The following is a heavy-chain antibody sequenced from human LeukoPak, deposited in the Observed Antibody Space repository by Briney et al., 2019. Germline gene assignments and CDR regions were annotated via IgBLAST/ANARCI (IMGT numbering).Heavy chain of an antibody. CDR2: ISFDGTKK. J-gene: IGHJ3*02. CDR3: ATGSGHAFDI. D-gene: IGHD2-15*01. V-gene: IGHV3-30*03. Sequence: GGSLRLSCAASGFILSSYGMHWVRQAPGKGLEWVAVISFDGTKKSYADFVKGRFTIARDTSKYTMYLQMNSLRAEDTAVYYCATGSGHAFDIWGQGTMVTVSS. CDR1: GFILSSYG.